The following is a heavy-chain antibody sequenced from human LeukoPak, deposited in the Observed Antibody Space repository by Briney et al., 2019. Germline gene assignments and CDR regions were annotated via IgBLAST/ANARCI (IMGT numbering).Heavy chain of an antibody. CDR2: IYYSGRA. Sequence: SETLSLTCSVSGDSVSRSDSYWESIRQPPGRGVGWIGTIYYSGRAYYSPSLKSRVTMSVAPSNNQISLNLRSVTASDTAVYYCARRRYYDGSGYLEWGQGTLLSVSS. V-gene: IGHV4-39*01. J-gene: IGHJ1*01. CDR3: ARRRYYDGSGYLE. D-gene: IGHD3-22*01. CDR1: GDSVSRSDSY.